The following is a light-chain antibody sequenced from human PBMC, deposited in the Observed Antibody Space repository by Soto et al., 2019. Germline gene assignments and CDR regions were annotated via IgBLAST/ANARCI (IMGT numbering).Light chain of an antibody. CDR3: QQYGSSSTCT. Sequence: EIVLTQSPGTLSLSPGERATLSCRASQSVSSAYLAWYQHKPGQPPTLLIYAASSRVAGLPDRFSGSGSGTDFPLTISRLGPEDFAVYYCQQYGSSSTCTFGQGTKVEIK. CDR1: QSVSSAY. J-gene: IGKJ1*01. V-gene: IGKV3-20*01. CDR2: AAS.